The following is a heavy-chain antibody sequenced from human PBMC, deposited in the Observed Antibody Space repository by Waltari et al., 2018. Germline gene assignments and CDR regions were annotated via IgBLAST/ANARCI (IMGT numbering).Heavy chain of an antibody. CDR3: ARDDYHFDY. V-gene: IGHV4-34*01. CDR1: GGSFSGYY. Sequence: QVQLQQWGAGLLKPSETLSLTCAVYGGSFSGYYWSWIRQPPGKGLEWIGEINHSGSTNYNPSLNSRVTIAVDTSKNQFSQKLSSVTAADTAVYYCARDDYHFDYCGQGTLVTVSS. CDR2: INHSGST. J-gene: IGHJ4*02. D-gene: IGHD4-17*01.